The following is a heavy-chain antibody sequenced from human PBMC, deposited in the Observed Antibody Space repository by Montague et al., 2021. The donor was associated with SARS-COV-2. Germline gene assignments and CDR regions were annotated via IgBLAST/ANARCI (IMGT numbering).Heavy chain of an antibody. D-gene: IGHD2-15*01. Sequence: SETLSLTCTVSAGSISSHYWSWIRQPPGKALEWIGYVNYTGSTKYNPSLKSRVTMSVDTPKNRFSLSLRSLTAADTAVYYCARAPNTCFIATSVNYFDIWGLGALVTVSS. V-gene: IGHV4-59*11. CDR2: VNYTGST. CDR1: AGSISSHY. J-gene: IGHJ4*02. CDR3: ARAPNTCFIATSVNYFDI.